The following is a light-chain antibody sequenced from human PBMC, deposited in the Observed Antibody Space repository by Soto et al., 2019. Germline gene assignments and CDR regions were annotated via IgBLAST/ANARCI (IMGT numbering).Light chain of an antibody. V-gene: IGKV3-20*01. CDR2: GAS. Sequence: EIVLTQSPGTLSLSPGERATLSCRASQSVSSSYLAWYQQKPGQAPRLLIYGASSRASGIPDRFSGSGSGTVFTLTHSTPYDEGFPLLHCQYHARPPITFGQGTLLDIK. CDR1: QSVSSSY. CDR3: QYHARPPIT. J-gene: IGKJ5*01.